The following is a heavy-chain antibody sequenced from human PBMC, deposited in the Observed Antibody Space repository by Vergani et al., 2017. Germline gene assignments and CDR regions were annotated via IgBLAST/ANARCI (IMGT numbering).Heavy chain of an antibody. J-gene: IGHJ4*02. CDR1: ALTFTNYA. D-gene: IGHD6-13*01. V-gene: IGHV3-23*01. CDR3: AKDGAAVVFLFDY. Sequence: EVQLLESGGGLVQRGGSLRLSCAASALTFTNYAISWVRQVPGKGLEWVSTIGRSGASTFYADSVKGRFTISRDNSENTLYLQMNSLRAEDTAVYYCAKDGAAVVFLFDYWGQGTLVTVSS. CDR2: IGRSGAST.